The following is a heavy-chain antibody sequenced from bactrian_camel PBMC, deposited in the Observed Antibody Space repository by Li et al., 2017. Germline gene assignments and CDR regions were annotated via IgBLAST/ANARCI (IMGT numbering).Heavy chain of an antibody. J-gene: IGHJ7*01. Sequence: VQLVESGGGLVQPGGSLRLSCALSGSTISNYAMLWVRQAPGKGLEWVSRINKAGYTTHQTDSVKGRFTTSRDNAKNTLYLQINSLKTEDTALYYCATTLCSVIECYGMDYWGKGTQVTVS. CDR1: GSTISNYA. V-gene: IGHV3S31*01. CDR2: INKAGYTT. D-gene: IGHD3*01.